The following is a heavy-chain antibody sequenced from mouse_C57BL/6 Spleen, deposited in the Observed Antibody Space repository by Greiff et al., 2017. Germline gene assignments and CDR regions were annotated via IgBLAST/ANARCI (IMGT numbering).Heavy chain of an antibody. V-gene: IGHV1-52*01. CDR2: IDPYDSET. CDR3: ARGVTTVVEPFDY. J-gene: IGHJ2*01. D-gene: IGHD1-1*01. Sequence: VQLQQPGAELVRPGSSVKLSCKASGYTFTSYWMHWVKQRPIQGLEWIGNIDPYDSETHYNQKFKDKATLTVAQSSSTAYMQLSSLTSEDSAVYYCARGVTTVVEPFDYWGQGTTLTVSS. CDR1: GYTFTSYW.